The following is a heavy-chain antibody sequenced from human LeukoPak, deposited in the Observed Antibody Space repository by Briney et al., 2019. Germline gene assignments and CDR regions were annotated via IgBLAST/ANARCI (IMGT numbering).Heavy chain of an antibody. CDR3: ASGLWLERGDDAFDI. CDR2: IYYSGST. J-gene: IGHJ3*02. Sequence: SETLSLTCTVSGGSISTSSYYWDWIRQPPGKGLEWIGSIYYSGSTYYNPSLKSGVTISVDTSKNQFSLKLSSVTAADTAVYYCASGLWLERGDDAFDIWGQGTMVTVSS. V-gene: IGHV4-39*01. D-gene: IGHD1-1*01. CDR1: GGSISTSSYY.